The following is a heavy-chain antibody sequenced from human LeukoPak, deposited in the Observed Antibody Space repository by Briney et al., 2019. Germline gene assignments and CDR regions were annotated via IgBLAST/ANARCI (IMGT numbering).Heavy chain of an antibody. CDR3: AGDSSSWYNYFDY. Sequence: SETLSLTCTVSGGSISSSTYFWGWLRQPPGKGLEWIGSIYYSGSTYYNPSLKSRVTISVDMSKNQFSLKLSSVTAADTAVYYCAGDSSSWYNYFDYWGQGTLVTVSS. D-gene: IGHD6-13*01. CDR2: IYYSGST. J-gene: IGHJ4*02. CDR1: GGSISSSTYF. V-gene: IGHV4-39*07.